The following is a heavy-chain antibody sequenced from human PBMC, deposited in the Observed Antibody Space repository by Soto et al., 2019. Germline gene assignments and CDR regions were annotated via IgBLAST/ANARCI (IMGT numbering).Heavy chain of an antibody. CDR1: GFTFSSYA. Sequence: GSLRLSCSASGFTFSSYAMHWVRQAPGKGLEYVSAISSNGGSTYYADSVKGRFTISRDNSKNTLYLQMSSLRAEDTAVYYCVKGPYSSGWYGPWNYYYGMDVWGQGTTVTSP. D-gene: IGHD6-19*01. V-gene: IGHV3-64D*06. CDR3: VKGPYSSGWYGPWNYYYGMDV. CDR2: ISSNGGST. J-gene: IGHJ6*02.